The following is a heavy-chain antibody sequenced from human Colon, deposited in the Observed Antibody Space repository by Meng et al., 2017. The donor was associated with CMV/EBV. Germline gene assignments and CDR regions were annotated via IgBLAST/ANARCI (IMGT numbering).Heavy chain of an antibody. V-gene: IGHV1-2*02. J-gene: IGHJ4*02. CDR1: GYQFSDSY. CDR3: VRSSGWSLFDY. Sequence: QVKLSESGAGGKGPGASVTVSGKPSGYQFSDSYMHWVRQAPGQGLEWMGWIRSDGSATNYAQKFRGRVTMTRDASVSTAYMELSGLTSDDTAVYFCVRSSGWSLFDYWGPGALVTVSS. D-gene: IGHD6-19*01. CDR2: IRSDGSAT.